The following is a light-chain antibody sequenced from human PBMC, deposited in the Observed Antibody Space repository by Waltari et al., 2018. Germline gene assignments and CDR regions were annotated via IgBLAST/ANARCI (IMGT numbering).Light chain of an antibody. V-gene: IGKV1-39*01. Sequence: DIQMTQSPSSLSASVGDRVTITCRASQSINTYLNWYQQKPGKAPKLLIYAASTLQSGVPSRFSGSGSGTDFTFTISSLHPEDFASYYCQQSYESPWTFVQGTKVEVK. CDR1: QSINTY. J-gene: IGKJ1*01. CDR2: AAS. CDR3: QQSYESPWT.